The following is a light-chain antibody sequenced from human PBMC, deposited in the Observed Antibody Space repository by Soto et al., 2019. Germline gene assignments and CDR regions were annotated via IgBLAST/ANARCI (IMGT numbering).Light chain of an antibody. CDR2: EVS. V-gene: IGLV2-14*01. CDR1: NSDIGAYNF. CDR3: GSYTETAAVVV. Sequence: QSALTQPASVSGSPGQSITISCTGTNSDIGAYNFVSWYQQYPGNAPKIMIYEVSNRPSGISDRFSGSKSGNTASLTISGLQPGDEADYYCGSYTETAAVVVFGGGTKLTVL. J-gene: IGLJ2*01.